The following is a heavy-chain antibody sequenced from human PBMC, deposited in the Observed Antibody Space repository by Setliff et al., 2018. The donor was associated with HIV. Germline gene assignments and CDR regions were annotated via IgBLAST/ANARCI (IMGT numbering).Heavy chain of an antibody. Sequence: SETLSLTCDVSGDSFTTTSHSWAWLRQPAGRGLEWIGHVYSRGNTDYNPSLASRVSILMSASEIQFSLTLNSVTAADTAKYYCARGRLMGSSVLFFDFWGQGILVTVSS. CDR2: VYSRGNT. CDR1: GDSFTTTSHS. J-gene: IGHJ4*02. CDR3: ARGRLMGSSVLFFDF. V-gene: IGHV4-61*09. D-gene: IGHD2-21*01.